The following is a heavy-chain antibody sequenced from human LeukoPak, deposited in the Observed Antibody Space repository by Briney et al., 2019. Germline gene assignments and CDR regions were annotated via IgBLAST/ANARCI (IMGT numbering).Heavy chain of an antibody. V-gene: IGHV4-30-2*01. J-gene: IGHJ4*02. CDR3: ARGPYDSSGYGIDY. CDR2: IFRNGSI. Sequence: SETLSLTCVVSGGSISSGGYSRSWIRQPPGKGLEWIGYIFRNGSIYYNPSLKSRVTISVDRSKNQFSLKLSSVTAADTAVYFCARGPYDSSGYGIDYWGQGTLVTVSS. D-gene: IGHD3-22*01. CDR1: GGSISSGGYS.